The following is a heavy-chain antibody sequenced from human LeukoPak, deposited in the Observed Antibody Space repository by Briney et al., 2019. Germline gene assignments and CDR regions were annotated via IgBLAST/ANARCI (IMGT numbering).Heavy chain of an antibody. D-gene: IGHD3-22*01. J-gene: IGHJ3*02. Sequence: GESLKISCKGSGYSFNTYWIGWVRQMPGKGLEWMGIIYPGDSDTKYSPSFQGQVTISADKSISTAYLQWSSLKASDTAMYYCARQAIVGDSYDAFDIWGQGTMVTVSS. CDR1: GYSFNTYW. V-gene: IGHV5-51*01. CDR3: ARQAIVGDSYDAFDI. CDR2: IYPGDSDT.